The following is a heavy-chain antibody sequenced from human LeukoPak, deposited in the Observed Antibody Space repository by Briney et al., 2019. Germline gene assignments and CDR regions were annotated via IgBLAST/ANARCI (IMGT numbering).Heavy chain of an antibody. J-gene: IGHJ4*02. D-gene: IGHD1-26*01. Sequence: GGSLRLSCAASGFTFNKYWMSWVRQAPGKGPEWVANIEQDGGEEYYLDSVKGRFTISRDNAKSSLYLQMTSLGTEDTAVYYCARDKEEGATKFDYWGLGALVTVSS. CDR2: IEQDGGEE. V-gene: IGHV3-7*03. CDR1: GFTFNKYW. CDR3: ARDKEEGATKFDY.